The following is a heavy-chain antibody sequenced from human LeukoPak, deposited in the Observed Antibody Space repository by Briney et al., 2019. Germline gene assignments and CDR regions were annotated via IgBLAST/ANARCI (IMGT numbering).Heavy chain of an antibody. CDR3: AKDPPSFRFGEWEYYSDY. Sequence: GGSLRLSCAASGFIFSSYGMHWVRQAPGKGLEWVAVISYDGSNKYYADSVKGRFTISRDNSKNTLYLQMNSLRAEDTAVYYCAKDPPSFRFGEWEYYSDYWGQGTLVTVSS. V-gene: IGHV3-30*18. J-gene: IGHJ4*02. D-gene: IGHD3-10*01. CDR1: GFIFSSYG. CDR2: ISYDGSNK.